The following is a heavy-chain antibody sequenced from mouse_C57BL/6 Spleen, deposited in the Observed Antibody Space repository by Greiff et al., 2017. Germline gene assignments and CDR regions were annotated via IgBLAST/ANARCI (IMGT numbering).Heavy chain of an antibody. CDR3: ASPSYYGSSYFDY. V-gene: IGHV1-22*01. Sequence: EVQLQQSGPELVKPGASVKLSCKASGYTFTDYNMHWVKQSPGKSLEWIGNINPNNGGTNYNQKFKGKATLTVNKSSSTAYMELRSLTSEDSAVYYGASPSYYGSSYFDYWGQGTTLTVSS. CDR1: GYTFTDYN. D-gene: IGHD1-1*01. J-gene: IGHJ2*01. CDR2: INPNNGGT.